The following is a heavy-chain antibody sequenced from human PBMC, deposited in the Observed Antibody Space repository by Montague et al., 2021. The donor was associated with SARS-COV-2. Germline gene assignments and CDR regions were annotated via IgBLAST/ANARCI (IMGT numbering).Heavy chain of an antibody. J-gene: IGHJ5*02. CDR2: IYATGSA. D-gene: IGHD2-15*01. Sequence: TLSLTCTVSGGSVSSRSHFWSWIRQPAGKGLEWIGHIYATGSAKYNPSLESRVTISVDTSNNPFSLRLNSVTAADTAVYYCTRVVVVVPASPAPTLFDPWGQGILVTVSS. CDR3: TRVVVVVPASPAPTLFDP. V-gene: IGHV4-61*09. CDR1: GGSVSSRSHF.